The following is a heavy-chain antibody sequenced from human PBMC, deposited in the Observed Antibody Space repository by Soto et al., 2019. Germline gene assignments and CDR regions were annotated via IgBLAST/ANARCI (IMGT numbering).Heavy chain of an antibody. Sequence: SVKVSCKASGGTFSSYAISWVRQAPGQGLEWMGGIIPIFGTANYAQKFQGRVTITADESTSTAYMELSSLRSEDTAVYYCARGQQPTPKYYYYGMDVWGQGTTVTVSS. CDR3: ARGQQPTPKYYYYGMDV. CDR1: GGTFSSYA. CDR2: IIPIFGTA. D-gene: IGHD6-13*01. J-gene: IGHJ6*02. V-gene: IGHV1-69*13.